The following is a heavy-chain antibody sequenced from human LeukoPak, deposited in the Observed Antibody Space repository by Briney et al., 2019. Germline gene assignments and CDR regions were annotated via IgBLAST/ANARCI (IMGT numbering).Heavy chain of an antibody. CDR3: ARGGSRLTTAGDLDY. D-gene: IGHD3-16*01. CDR1: GDSISNYY. Sequence: SETLSLTCTVSGDSISNYYWSWIRQPPGKGLEWIGSIYYSGTTYYNLSLKSRVTISVDTSRNQFSLRLSSVTAADTAVYYCARGGSRLTTAGDLDYWGQGTLVTVSS. V-gene: IGHV4-59*05. CDR2: IYYSGTT. J-gene: IGHJ4*02.